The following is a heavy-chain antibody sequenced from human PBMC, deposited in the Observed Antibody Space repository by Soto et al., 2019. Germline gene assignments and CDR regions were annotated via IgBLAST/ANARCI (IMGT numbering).Heavy chain of an antibody. Sequence: PSETLSLTCTVSGGSISSGDYYWSWIRQPTGKGLEWIGYIYYSGSTYYNPSLKSRVTISVDTSKNQFSLKLSSVTAADTTAPYCASDNILGILYGGMDGWGQGTTVTVSS. CDR1: GGSISSGDYY. CDR2: IYYSGST. V-gene: IGHV4-30-4*01. D-gene: IGHD3-3*02. CDR3: ASDNILGILYGGMDG. J-gene: IGHJ6*02.